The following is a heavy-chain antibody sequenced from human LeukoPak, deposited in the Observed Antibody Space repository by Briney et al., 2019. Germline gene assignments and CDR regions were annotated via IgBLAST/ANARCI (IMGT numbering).Heavy chain of an antibody. D-gene: IGHD5-18*01. CDR1: GGSISSSTW. Sequence: SETLSLTCAVSGGSISSSTWWSWVRQPPGKGLEWIGEIHRSGSTYYNPSLESRVTISVDTSKNQFSLKLSSVTAADTAVYYCAVRGYSYGSLDYWGQGTLVTVSS. V-gene: IGHV4-4*02. J-gene: IGHJ4*02. CDR3: AVRGYSYGSLDY. CDR2: IHRSGST.